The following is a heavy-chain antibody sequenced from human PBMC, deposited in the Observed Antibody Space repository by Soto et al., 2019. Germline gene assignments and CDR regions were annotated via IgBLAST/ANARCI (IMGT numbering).Heavy chain of an antibody. D-gene: IGHD1-26*01. J-gene: IGHJ4*02. Sequence: QVQLVQSGAEVKKPGSSVKVSCKASGGSFSTYTISWVRQAPGQGLEWMGKVIPMLSMPTYAQKFQGRVTITITADKFTSTAYMELSGLRSEDTAVYYCARDGSDDAFEYWGQGTLVSVSS. CDR2: VIPMLSMP. V-gene: IGHV1-69*08. CDR1: GGSFSTYT. CDR3: ARDGSDDAFEY.